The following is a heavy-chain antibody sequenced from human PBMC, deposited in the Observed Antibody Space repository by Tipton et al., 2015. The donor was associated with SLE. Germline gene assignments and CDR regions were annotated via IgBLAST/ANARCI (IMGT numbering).Heavy chain of an antibody. J-gene: IGHJ3*02. Sequence: TLSLTCTVSGGSISTGGYYWSWIRQPPGKGLEWIGEVFRGGSTNYSPSLESRVTITVDMSKNQFSLRLISVTAADTAVYYCARTQLRVSPNAFDIWGQGTMVTVSS. CDR2: VFRGGST. V-gene: IGHV4-39*07. CDR1: GGSISTGGYY. CDR3: ARTQLRVSPNAFDI. D-gene: IGHD3-3*01.